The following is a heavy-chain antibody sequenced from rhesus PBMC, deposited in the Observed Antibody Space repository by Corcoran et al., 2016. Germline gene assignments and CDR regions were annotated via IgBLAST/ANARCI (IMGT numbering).Heavy chain of an antibody. CDR1: GLTFSSYG. J-gene: IGHJ3*01. CDR2: ISSASSYI. Sequence: EVQLVESGGGLVQPGGSLRLSCAASGLTFSSYGMNWVRQAPGKGLELVSSISSASSYIYYAASVKGRFTRSRDNAKNSLSLQMSSRRAEDTAVYYCTREGGAVAFDFWGQGLRVTVSS. D-gene: IGHD6-37*01. CDR3: TREGGAVAFDF. V-gene: IGHV3S16*01.